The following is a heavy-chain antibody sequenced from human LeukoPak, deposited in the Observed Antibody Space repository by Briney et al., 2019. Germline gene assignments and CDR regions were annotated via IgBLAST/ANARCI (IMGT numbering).Heavy chain of an antibody. D-gene: IGHD6-19*01. J-gene: IGHJ4*03. Sequence: PGGSLRLSCAASGFTFSSYSMNWVRQAPGKGLEWVSSISSSSSYIYYADSVKGRFTISRDNAKNSLYLQMNSLRAEDTAVYYCARTLIAVAGYFDYWGQGTTVTVSS. CDR1: GFTFSSYS. CDR2: ISSSSSYI. CDR3: ARTLIAVAGYFDY. V-gene: IGHV3-21*01.